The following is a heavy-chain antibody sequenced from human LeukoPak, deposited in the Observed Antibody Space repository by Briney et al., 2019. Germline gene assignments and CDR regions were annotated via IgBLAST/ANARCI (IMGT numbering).Heavy chain of an antibody. Sequence: PGGSLRLSCAASGFTFSSYEMNWVRQAPGKGLEWVSYISSSGSIIYYTDSVKGRFTISRDNAKNSLSLQMNSLRAEDTAVYYCARFMIREVTADNWFDPWGQGTLVTVSS. CDR2: ISSSGSII. J-gene: IGHJ5*02. D-gene: IGHD3-10*01. CDR1: GFTFSSYE. CDR3: ARFMIREVTADNWFDP. V-gene: IGHV3-48*03.